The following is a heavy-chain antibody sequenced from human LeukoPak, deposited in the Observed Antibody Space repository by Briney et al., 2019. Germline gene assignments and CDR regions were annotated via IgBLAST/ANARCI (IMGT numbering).Heavy chain of an antibody. CDR2: LYHSGTT. D-gene: IGHD3-22*01. CDR1: GGSMSSGGYS. V-gene: IGHV4-30-2*01. CDR3: ARGYYPHHYYYGMDV. Sequence: SETLSLTCAVSGGSMSSGGYSWSWIRQPPGKGLEWIAYLYHSGTTYFIPSLKSRVTISLDSSMNQFSLNLSSVTAADTAVYFCARGYYPHHYYYGMDVWGQGTTVTVSS. J-gene: IGHJ6*02.